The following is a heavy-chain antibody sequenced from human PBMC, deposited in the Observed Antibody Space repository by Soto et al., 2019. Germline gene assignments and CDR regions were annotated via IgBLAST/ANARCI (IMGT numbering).Heavy chain of an antibody. D-gene: IGHD6-19*01. CDR3: ATGGSGWFY. V-gene: IGHV5-10-1*01. Sequence: GALPKVPCKISGYSLTTYWISWVRQVPGKGLEWMGRIDPRDSSTDYSPSFQGRVTISADKSISTAYLQWSSLKASDSAMYYCATGGSGWFYWGQGTLVTVSS. CDR2: IDPRDSST. J-gene: IGHJ4*02. CDR1: GYSLTTYW.